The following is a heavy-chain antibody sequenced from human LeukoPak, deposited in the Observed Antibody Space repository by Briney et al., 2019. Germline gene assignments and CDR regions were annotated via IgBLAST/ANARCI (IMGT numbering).Heavy chain of an antibody. D-gene: IGHD2-2*01. V-gene: IGHV3-13*01. Sequence: GGSLRLSCAASGFTFSSYDMHWVRQATGKGLEWVSAIGTAGDTYYPGSVKGRFTISRENAKNSLYLQMNSLRAEDTAVYYCARPNRGYCGDTSCSHFDYWGQGTLVTVSS. CDR1: GFTFSSYD. CDR3: ARPNRGYCGDTSCSHFDY. J-gene: IGHJ4*02. CDR2: IGTAGDT.